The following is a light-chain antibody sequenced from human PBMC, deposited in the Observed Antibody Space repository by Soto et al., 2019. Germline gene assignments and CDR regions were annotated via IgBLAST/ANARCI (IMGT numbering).Light chain of an antibody. CDR2: GAS. V-gene: IGKV3-20*01. CDR1: QSVSSDY. J-gene: IGKJ4*01. Sequence: EIVLTQSPGTLSLSPGERATLSCRASQSVSSDYLSWYQQKPGQPPRLLIYGASYRATGIPARFSGGGSGTDFTLTISRLEAEDFAVYYCQQYGSTPPVTFGGGTKVEIK. CDR3: QQYGSTPPVT.